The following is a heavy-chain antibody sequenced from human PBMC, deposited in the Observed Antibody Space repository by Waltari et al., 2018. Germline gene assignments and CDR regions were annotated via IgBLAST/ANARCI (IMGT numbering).Heavy chain of an antibody. CDR3: ARSSPSGYYPLAFDI. V-gene: IGHV4-34*01. J-gene: IGHJ3*02. CDR2: INHSGGT. D-gene: IGHD3-22*01. CDR1: GGSLSGYY. Sequence: QVQLQQWSAGLWKPSETLTLTCAVYGGSLSGYYWSWNRQPPGKGLEWIGEINHSGGTNYNPSLKSRVTISVDTSKNQFSLKLSSVTAADTAVYYCARSSPSGYYPLAFDIWGQGTMVTVSS.